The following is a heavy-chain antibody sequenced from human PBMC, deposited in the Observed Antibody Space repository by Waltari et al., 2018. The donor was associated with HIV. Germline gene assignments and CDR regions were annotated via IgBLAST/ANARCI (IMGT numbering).Heavy chain of an antibody. Sequence: QVQLVESGGGVVQPGTSLTLSCAVSGFTFRNFAIHWVRQSKGKGLEWLAVFWSDGAEISYADSVKGRFTVSKDSSQKTLYLHLTSLRAEDTALYYCARGYSSSRWIPLYHWGRGTLVTVSS. CDR3: ARGYSSSRWIPLYH. V-gene: IGHV3-33*01. CDR2: FWSDGAEI. CDR1: GFTFRNFA. J-gene: IGHJ4*02. D-gene: IGHD6-6*01.